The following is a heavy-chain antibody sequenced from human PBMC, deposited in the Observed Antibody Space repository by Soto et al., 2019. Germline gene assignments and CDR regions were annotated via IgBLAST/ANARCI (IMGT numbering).Heavy chain of an antibody. J-gene: IGHJ4*02. CDR3: AKASGWYPNFAS. CDR2: INAATSNT. Sequence: ASVKVSCKASGYSISTYALHWVRQAPGQRLEWIGWINAATSNTKYSQTCQARVSITRDTSASTAYMELSSLRSDYTAVYYSAKASGWYPNFASWGQRTLSTVSS. V-gene: IGHV1-3*01. CDR1: GYSISTYA. D-gene: IGHD6-13*01.